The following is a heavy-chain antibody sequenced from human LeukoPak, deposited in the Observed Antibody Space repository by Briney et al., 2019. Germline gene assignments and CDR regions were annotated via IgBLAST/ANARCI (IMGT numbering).Heavy chain of an antibody. J-gene: IGHJ5*02. CDR2: ISGSGGST. CDR1: GFTFSSYA. Sequence: GGSLRLSCAAPGFTFSSYAMSWVRQAPGKGLEWVSAISGSGGSTYYADSVKGRFTISRDNSKNTLYLQMNSLRAEDTAVYYCAKGAKLWFGELWFDPWGQGTLVTVSS. CDR3: AKGAKLWFGELWFDP. D-gene: IGHD3-10*01. V-gene: IGHV3-23*01.